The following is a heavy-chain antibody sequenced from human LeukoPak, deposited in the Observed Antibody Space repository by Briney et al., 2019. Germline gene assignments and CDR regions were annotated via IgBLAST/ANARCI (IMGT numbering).Heavy chain of an antibody. Sequence: PRGSLRLSCAASGFTFSSYAMSWVRQAPGKGLEWVSVISGWGGSTYYADSVKGRFTISRDNSKNTLYLQMNSLRAEDTAVYYCARSEKGCSGGSCYSSMDYWGQGTLVTVSS. V-gene: IGHV3-23*01. D-gene: IGHD2-15*01. J-gene: IGHJ4*02. CDR2: ISGWGGST. CDR1: GFTFSSYA. CDR3: ARSEKGCSGGSCYSSMDY.